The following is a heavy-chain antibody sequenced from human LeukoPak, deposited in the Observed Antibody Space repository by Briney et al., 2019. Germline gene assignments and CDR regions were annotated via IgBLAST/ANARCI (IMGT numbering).Heavy chain of an antibody. CDR2: ISYDGSNK. J-gene: IGHJ4*02. V-gene: IGHV3-30-3*01. Sequence: GSLRLSCAASGFTFSSYAMHWVRQAPGKGLEWVAVISYDGSNKYYADSVKGRFTISRDNSKNTLYLQMNSLRAEDTAVYYCARDKSSGSYPLYYFDYWGQGTLVTVSS. CDR1: GFTFSSYA. D-gene: IGHD1-26*01. CDR3: ARDKSSGSYPLYYFDY.